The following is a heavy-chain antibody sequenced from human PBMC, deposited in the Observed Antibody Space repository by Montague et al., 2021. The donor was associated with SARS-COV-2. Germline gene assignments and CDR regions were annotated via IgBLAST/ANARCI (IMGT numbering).Heavy chain of an antibody. V-gene: IGHV3-9*01. CDR1: GFIFEDCA. D-gene: IGHD3-22*01. Sequence: SRRLSWSASGFIFEDCAMHWVRQAPGKGLEWVSGISWNSGSIAYADSVKGRFTISRENAKNSLYLQMSSLRPEDTALYYCAKDGGHSSGHYYEGGFDSWGQGTPVTVSS. J-gene: IGHJ4*02. CDR3: AKDGGHSSGHYYEGGFDS. CDR2: ISWNSGSI.